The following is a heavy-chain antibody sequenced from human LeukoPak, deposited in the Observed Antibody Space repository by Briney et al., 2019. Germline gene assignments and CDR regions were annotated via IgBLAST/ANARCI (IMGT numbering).Heavy chain of an antibody. CDR1: GYTFTSYG. Sequence: ASVTVSCKASGYTFTSYGISWVRQAPGQGLEWMGGIIPIFGTANYAQKFQGRVTITADESTSTAYMELSSLRSEDTAVYYCARGSDFFDYWGQGTLVTVSS. V-gene: IGHV1-69*13. CDR3: ARGSDFFDY. J-gene: IGHJ4*02. CDR2: IIPIFGTA.